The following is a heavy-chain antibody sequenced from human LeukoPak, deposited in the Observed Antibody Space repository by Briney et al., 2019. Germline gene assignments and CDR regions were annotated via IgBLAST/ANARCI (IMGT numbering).Heavy chain of an antibody. J-gene: IGHJ4*02. D-gene: IGHD3-10*01. CDR1: GFSIGTGYS. V-gene: IGHV4-38-2*02. CDR3: AREVESWFGDLLSYFDS. Sequence: SETLSLTCSVSGFSIGTGYSWGWIRQPPGKGLEWIGTIYHRGNTYYNPSLMSRVTISLDTSKNQFSLRLTSVTAADTALYYCAREVESWFGDLLSYFDSWGQGTQVTVSS. CDR2: IYHRGNT.